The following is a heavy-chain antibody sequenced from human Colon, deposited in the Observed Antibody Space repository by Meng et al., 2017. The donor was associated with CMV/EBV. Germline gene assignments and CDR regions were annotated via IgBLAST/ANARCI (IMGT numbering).Heavy chain of an antibody. J-gene: IGHJ5*02. CDR3: ARAGGSYRGATYPPPGNWFGP. Sequence: ISSWGWLRPPPGKGLEWIGSIYRGGATYYNPSLKSRVTISVDTSKTHFSLRLTSVTAADTAVYYCARAGGSYRGATYPPPGNWFGPWGQGALVTVSS. D-gene: IGHD3-16*01. CDR1: ISS. CDR2: IYRGGAT. V-gene: IGHV4-39*07.